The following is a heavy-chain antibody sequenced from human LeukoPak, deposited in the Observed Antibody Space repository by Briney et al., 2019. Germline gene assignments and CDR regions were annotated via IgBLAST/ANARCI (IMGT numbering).Heavy chain of an antibody. V-gene: IGHV4-61*02. CDR2: IYTSGST. CDR3: ARESSGSYGFDY. Sequence: SETLSLTCTVSGGSISSSTYYWSWIRQPAGKGLEWIGRIYTSGSTNYNPSLKSRVTMSVDTSKNQFSLKLNSVTAADTAVYYCARESSGSYGFDYWGQGTLVTVSS. D-gene: IGHD3-10*01. J-gene: IGHJ4*02. CDR1: GGSISSSTYY.